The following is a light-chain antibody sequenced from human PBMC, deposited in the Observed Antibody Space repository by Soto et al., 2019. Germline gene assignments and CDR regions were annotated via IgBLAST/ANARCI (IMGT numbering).Light chain of an antibody. V-gene: IGKV3-20*01. Sequence: IVLTQSPGTLSLSPGERATLSCRASQSVSSTYLAWYQQKPGQAPRLLLYGVSSRATGIPDRFSASGSGADFTLTVSSLEPEDSAVYYCQQYGRSPWTFGQGTKVQIK. J-gene: IGKJ1*01. CDR1: QSVSSTY. CDR2: GVS. CDR3: QQYGRSPWT.